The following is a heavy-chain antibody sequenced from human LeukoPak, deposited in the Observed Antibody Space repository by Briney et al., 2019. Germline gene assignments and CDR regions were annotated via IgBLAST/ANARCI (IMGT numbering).Heavy chain of an antibody. Sequence: PSETLSLTCTVSGGSISSYYWSWIRQPPGKGLEWIGYIYYSGSTNYNPSLKSRVTISVDTSKNQFSLKLSSVTAADTAVYYCARGEYDSSAPPGYWGQGTLVTVS. D-gene: IGHD3-22*01. CDR3: ARGEYDSSAPPGY. J-gene: IGHJ4*02. CDR1: GGSISSYY. CDR2: IYYSGST. V-gene: IGHV4-59*01.